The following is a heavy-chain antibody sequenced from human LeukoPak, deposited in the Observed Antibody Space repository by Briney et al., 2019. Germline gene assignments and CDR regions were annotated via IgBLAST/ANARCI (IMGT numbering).Heavy chain of an antibody. V-gene: IGHV4-39*06. CDR3: ARDYGDHRVDY. D-gene: IGHD4-17*01. CDR2: IHYSGKT. J-gene: IGHJ4*02. Sequence: SETLSLTCTVSSGSISSGAYYWGWIRQPPGKGLEWIGTIHYSGKTYYNLSLKSRITISIDTSKKQFALKLSSVTAADTAVYYCARDYGDHRVDYWGQGTLVTVSS. CDR1: SGSISSGAYY.